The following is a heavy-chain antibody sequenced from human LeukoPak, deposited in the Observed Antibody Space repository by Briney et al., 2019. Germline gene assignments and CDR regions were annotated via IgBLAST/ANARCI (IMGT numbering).Heavy chain of an antibody. Sequence: PSQTLSLTCTVPGGSISSGGYYWSWIRQHPGKGLEWIGYIYYSGSTYYNPSLKSRVTISVDTSKNQFSLKLSSVTAADTAVYYCARDRDSSGYFFDYWGQGTLVTVSS. CDR1: GGSISSGGYY. J-gene: IGHJ4*02. V-gene: IGHV4-31*03. CDR3: ARDRDSSGYFFDY. D-gene: IGHD3-22*01. CDR2: IYYSGST.